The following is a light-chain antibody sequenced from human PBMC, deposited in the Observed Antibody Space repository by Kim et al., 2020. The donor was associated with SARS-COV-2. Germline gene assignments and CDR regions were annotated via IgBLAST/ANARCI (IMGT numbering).Light chain of an antibody. Sequence: QSALTQPASVSGSPGQSITISCAGTNSDIGSYNLVSWYQQRPGKAPKLMIYEVTKRPSGVSNRFSGSRSGNTASLTISGLQAEDEGDYYCCSHASGSNWVFGGGTQLTVL. CDR2: EVT. CDR3: CSHASGSNWV. CDR1: NSDIGSYNL. V-gene: IGLV2-23*02. J-gene: IGLJ3*02.